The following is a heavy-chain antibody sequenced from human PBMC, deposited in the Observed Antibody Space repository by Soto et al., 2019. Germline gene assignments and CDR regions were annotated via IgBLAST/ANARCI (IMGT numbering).Heavy chain of an antibody. Sequence: QITLKESGPTLVNPTQTLTLTCRFSGFSLKTTGVGVGWIRQPPGKALEWLALIYWDDDKRYSPSLKTRLASPKHTSNNQVLLTRSNTDPVDTATYYCANNADDHTSAHYQNWGQGTLVTVSS. CDR1: GFSLKTTGVG. V-gene: IGHV2-5*02. D-gene: IGHD3-22*01. J-gene: IGHJ4*02. CDR3: ANNADDHTSAHYQN. CDR2: IYWDDDK.